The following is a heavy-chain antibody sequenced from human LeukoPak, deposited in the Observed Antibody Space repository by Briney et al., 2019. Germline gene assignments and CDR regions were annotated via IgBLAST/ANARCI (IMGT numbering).Heavy chain of an antibody. V-gene: IGHV4-59*01. CDR1: GGSIGSYY. Sequence: SETLSLTCTVSGGSIGSYYWSWIRQPPGKGLEWIGYIYYTGSTNYNPSLKSRVTISVDTSKNQFSLNLSSVTAADTAVYYCARLRGYPWGFDYWGQGTLVTVSS. J-gene: IGHJ4*02. CDR2: IYYTGST. D-gene: IGHD3-10*01. CDR3: ARLRGYPWGFDY.